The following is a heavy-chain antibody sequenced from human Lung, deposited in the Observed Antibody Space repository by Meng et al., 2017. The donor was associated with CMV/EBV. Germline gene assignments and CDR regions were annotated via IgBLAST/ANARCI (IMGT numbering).Heavy chain of an antibody. CDR1: GFTFDDYT. CDR2: ISWDGDTT. J-gene: IGHJ5*02. V-gene: IGHV3-43*01. Sequence: ESXKISXAASGFTFDDYTMHWVRQAPGKGLEWVSLISWDGDTTYYADSVKGRFSISRDNSKNSLYLQMNSLRTEDTALYYCAKETSNYDFWSGYYTGGLDPWGQGTXVTVSS. D-gene: IGHD3-3*01. CDR3: AKETSNYDFWSGYYTGGLDP.